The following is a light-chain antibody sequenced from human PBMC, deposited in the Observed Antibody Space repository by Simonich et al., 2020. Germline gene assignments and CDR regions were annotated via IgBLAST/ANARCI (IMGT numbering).Light chain of an antibody. V-gene: IGKV4-1*01. J-gene: IGKJ1*01. CDR3: QQYYSTPWT. Sequence: DIVMTQSPDSLAVSLGERATINCKSSQSVLYSSNNKNYLAWYQQKPGQPPKLLIYWASTREDGVPDRFSGSGSGTDFPLTISSLQAEDVAVYYCQQYYSTPWTFGQGTKVEIK. CDR2: WAS. CDR1: QSVLYSSNNKNY.